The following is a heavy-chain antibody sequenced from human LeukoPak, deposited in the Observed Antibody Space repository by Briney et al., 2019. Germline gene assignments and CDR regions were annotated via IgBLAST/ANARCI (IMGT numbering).Heavy chain of an antibody. J-gene: IGHJ4*01. CDR1: GFMFSDYY. D-gene: IGHD3-10*01. CDR3: ARDRTYFYGSGTYYLDY. Sequence: KSGGSLRLSCAASGFMFSDYYMSWIRQAPGKGLEWVSHISNSGSRTYYADSVRGRFTISRDNAKNSLYLQMNSLRAEDTAVYYCARDRTYFYGSGTYYLDYWGQGTLVTVSS. V-gene: IGHV3-11*01. CDR2: ISNSGSRT.